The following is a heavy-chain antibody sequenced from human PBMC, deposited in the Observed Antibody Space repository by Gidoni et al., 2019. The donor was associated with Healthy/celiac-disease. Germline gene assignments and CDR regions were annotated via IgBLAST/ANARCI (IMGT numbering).Heavy chain of an antibody. D-gene: IGHD3-22*01. CDR1: GGSISSYY. Sequence: QVQLQESGPGLVKPSETLSLTCTVSGGSISSYYWSWIRQPAGNGLEWIGRIYTSGSTNYNPSLKSRVTMSVDTSKNQFSLKLSSVTAADTAVYYCAREGAYYYDSSGYWYMDVWGQGTTVTVSS. CDR2: IYTSGST. CDR3: AREGAYYYDSSGYWYMDV. V-gene: IGHV4-4*07. J-gene: IGHJ6*02.